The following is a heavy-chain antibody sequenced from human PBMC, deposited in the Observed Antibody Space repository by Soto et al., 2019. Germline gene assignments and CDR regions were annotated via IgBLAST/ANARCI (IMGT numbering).Heavy chain of an antibody. CDR2: IYPGDSDI. CDR1: GYSFTSYW. Sequence: GEFLKISCKGSGYSFTSYWVGWVRQLPGKGLEWMGIIYPGDSDIRYSPSFQGQVTISADKSISTAYLQWSSLKASDTSMYYCARMDYYYHYMDVWGKGTTVTVSS. CDR3: ARMDYYYHYMDV. V-gene: IGHV5-51*01. J-gene: IGHJ6*03.